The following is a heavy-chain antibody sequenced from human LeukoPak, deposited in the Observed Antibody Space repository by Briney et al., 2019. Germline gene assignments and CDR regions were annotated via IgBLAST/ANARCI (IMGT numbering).Heavy chain of an antibody. V-gene: IGHV3-23*01. Sequence: PGGSLRLSCAASGFTFSSYAMSWGRQAPGKGLEWVSAISGSGGSTYYADPVKGRFTISRDNSKNTVYLQMNSLRAEDTAVYHCARAPYSSSWYFDYWGQGTLVTVSS. CDR2: ISGSGGST. CDR1: GFTFSSYA. J-gene: IGHJ4*02. CDR3: ARAPYSSSWYFDY. D-gene: IGHD6-13*01.